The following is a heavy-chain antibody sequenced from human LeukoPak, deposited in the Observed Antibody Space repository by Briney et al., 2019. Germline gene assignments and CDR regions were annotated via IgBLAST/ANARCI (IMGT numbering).Heavy chain of an antibody. CDR1: GGSFSGYY. CDR2: INHSGST. V-gene: IGHV4-34*01. Sequence: SETLSLTCVVYGGSFSGYYWSWIRQPPGKGLEWIGEINHSGSTNYNPSLKSRVTISVDTSKNQFSLKLSSVTAADTAVYYCARGDCSSTICYSPMDVWGKGTTVTVSS. CDR3: ARGDCSSTICYSPMDV. J-gene: IGHJ6*03. D-gene: IGHD2-2*01.